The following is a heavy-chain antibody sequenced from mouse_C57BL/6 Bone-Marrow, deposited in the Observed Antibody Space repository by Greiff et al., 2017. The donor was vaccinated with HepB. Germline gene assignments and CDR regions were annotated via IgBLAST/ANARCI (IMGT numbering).Heavy chain of an antibody. CDR1: GYSITSGYY. CDR3: ASGGGRFAY. J-gene: IGHJ3*01. CDR2: ISYDGSN. Sequence: VQLKESGPGLVKPSQSLSLTCSVTGYSITSGYYWNWIRQFPGNKLEWMGYISYDGSNNYNPSLKNRISITRDTSKNQFFLKLNSVTTEDTATYYCASGGGRFAYWGQGTLVTVSA. D-gene: IGHD1-1*01. V-gene: IGHV3-6*01.